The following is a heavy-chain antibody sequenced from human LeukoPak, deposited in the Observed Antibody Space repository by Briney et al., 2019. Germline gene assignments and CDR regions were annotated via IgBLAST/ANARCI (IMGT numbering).Heavy chain of an antibody. CDR2: TSGSGVST. CDR1: GSTFSSYA. J-gene: IGHJ4*02. V-gene: IGHV3-23*01. CDR3: AKDREAGGWYYFDY. Sequence: PGRSLRPSCPPSGSTFSSYAMSSVRQAPGKGLDWLSTTSGSGVSTSYADSVKVRFTISRDNSKNTLYMQMNSLRAEDTAVYYCAKDREAGGWYYFDYWGQGTLVTVSS. D-gene: IGHD6-19*01.